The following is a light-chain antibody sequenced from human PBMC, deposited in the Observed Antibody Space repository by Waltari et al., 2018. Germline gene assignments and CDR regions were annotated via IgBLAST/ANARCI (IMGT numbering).Light chain of an antibody. CDR2: AAS. Sequence: IQLTQSPSSLSASVGDRVTITCRASQGISSYLAWYQQKPGKAPKLLIYAASTLHSGVPSRFSGSGSGTDFTLTIRSLQPEDFATYYCQQLNSYPRLTFGGGTKVEIK. CDR1: QGISSY. CDR3: QQLNSYPRLT. V-gene: IGKV1-9*01. J-gene: IGKJ4*01.